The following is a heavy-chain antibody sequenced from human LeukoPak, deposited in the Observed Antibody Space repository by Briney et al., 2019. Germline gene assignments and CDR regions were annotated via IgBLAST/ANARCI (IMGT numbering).Heavy chain of an antibody. Sequence: ASVKVSCKASGYTFTSYAMNWVRQAPGQGLEWMGWINTNTGNPTYAQGFTGRFVFSLDTSVSTTYLQIRSLKAEDTAVYYCASVLWFGELIGAFDIWGQGTMVTVSS. CDR1: GYTFTSYA. J-gene: IGHJ3*02. CDR3: ASVLWFGELIGAFDI. CDR2: INTNTGNP. D-gene: IGHD3-10*01. V-gene: IGHV7-4-1*01.